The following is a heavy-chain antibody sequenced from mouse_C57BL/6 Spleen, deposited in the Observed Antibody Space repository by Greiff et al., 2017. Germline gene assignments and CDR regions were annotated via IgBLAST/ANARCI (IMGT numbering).Heavy chain of an antibody. CDR3: AREGGAMDY. J-gene: IGHJ4*01. CDR1: GFTFSDYY. CDR2: INYDGSST. Sequence: VESEEGLVQPGSSMKLSCTASGFTFSDYYMAWVRQVPEKGLEWVANINYDGSSTYYLDSLKSRFIISRDNAKNILYLQMSSLKSEDTATYYCAREGGAMDYWGQGTSVTVSS. V-gene: IGHV5-16*01.